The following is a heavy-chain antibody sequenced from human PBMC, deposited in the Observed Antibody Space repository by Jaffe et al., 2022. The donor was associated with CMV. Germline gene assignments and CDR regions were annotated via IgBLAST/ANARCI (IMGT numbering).Heavy chain of an antibody. D-gene: IGHD3-10*01. V-gene: IGHV3-23*01. CDR2: ISGSGGST. J-gene: IGHJ2*01. Sequence: EVQLLESGGGLVQPGGSLRLSCAASGFTFSSYAMSWVRQAPGKGLEWVSAISGSGGSTYYADSVKGRFTISRDNSKNTLYLQMNSLRAEDTAVYYCAKKTMVRGVTPWAGWYFDLWGRGTLVTVSS. CDR1: GFTFSSYA. CDR3: AKKTMVRGVTPWAGWYFDL.